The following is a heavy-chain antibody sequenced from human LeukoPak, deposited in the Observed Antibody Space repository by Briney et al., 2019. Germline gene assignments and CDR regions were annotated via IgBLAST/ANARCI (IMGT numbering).Heavy chain of an antibody. D-gene: IGHD3-10*01. V-gene: IGHV1-46*01. CDR3: ARGDYYGSGSYFGFDY. Sequence: ASVKVSCKASGYTFTSYYMHWVRQAPGQGLEWMGLINPSGSSTSYAQKFQGRLSLTRDMSTSTDYMELRSLRSDDTAVYYCARGDYYGSGSYFGFDYWGQGTLVTVSS. CDR1: GYTFTSYY. CDR2: INPSGSST. J-gene: IGHJ4*02.